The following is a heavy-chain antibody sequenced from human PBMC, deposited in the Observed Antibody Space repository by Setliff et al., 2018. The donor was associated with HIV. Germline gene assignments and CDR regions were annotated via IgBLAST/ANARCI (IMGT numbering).Heavy chain of an antibody. D-gene: IGHD2-8*01. CDR2: ISNDGTNK. V-gene: IGHV3-30*04. CDR1: GFTFSSYA. CDR3: ARLCLRCKGLTYDYMDV. Sequence: GGSLRLSCAASGFTFSSYAIHWVRQAPGKGLEWVAVISNDGTNKYYAESVEGRFTISRDNAKNTLSLQMNSLRAEDTALYHCARLCLRCKGLTYDYMDVWGKGTTVTVSS. J-gene: IGHJ6*03.